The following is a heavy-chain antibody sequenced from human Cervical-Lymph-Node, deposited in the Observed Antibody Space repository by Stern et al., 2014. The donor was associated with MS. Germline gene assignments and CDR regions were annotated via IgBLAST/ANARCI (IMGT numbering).Heavy chain of an antibody. V-gene: IGHV2-26*01. J-gene: IGHJ4*02. CDR3: ARILYDGAYRGDY. Sequence: ITLKESGPVLVKPTETLMLTCTVSGFSLSNDRMGVRWIRQPPGKALEWLAHIFSNGEKSYSTSLKSRLTISKDTSKSQVVLTMTNMDPVDTATYFCARILYDGAYRGDYWGQGTLVTVSS. CDR2: IFSNGEK. D-gene: IGHD3-10*01. CDR1: GFSLSNDRMG.